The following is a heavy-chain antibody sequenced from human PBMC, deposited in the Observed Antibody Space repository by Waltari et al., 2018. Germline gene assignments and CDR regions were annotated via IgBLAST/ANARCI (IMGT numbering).Heavy chain of an antibody. CDR3: AGWELFGPGGFDY. D-gene: IGHD1-26*01. CDR2: IWDDGSNK. Sequence: QVHLVESGGGVVQPGRSLRLSCAASRLNFRTYVMHWVRQAPGKGLEWVAAIWDDGSNKKYADSVKGRFTISRDNSRNTVYLQMNSLRADDTAMYYCAGWELFGPGGFDYWGQGTLVTVSS. CDR1: RLNFRTYV. J-gene: IGHJ4*02. V-gene: IGHV3-33*01.